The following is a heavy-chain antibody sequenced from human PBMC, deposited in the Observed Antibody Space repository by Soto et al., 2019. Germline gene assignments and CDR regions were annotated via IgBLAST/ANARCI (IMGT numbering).Heavy chain of an antibody. V-gene: IGHV1-58*01. Sequence: GASVKVSCKASGFTFSSSAVQWVRQARGQHLEWIGWIVVDSGDTNYAQKFQERVTITRDMSTSTTYMDLSSLTSEDTAVYYCAADRDYDFWICLIRDPPWNLDYWGQGTLVTVSS. CDR2: IVVDSGDT. CDR3: AADRDYDFWICLIRDPPWNLDY. D-gene: IGHD3-3*01. CDR1: GFTFSSSA. J-gene: IGHJ4*02.